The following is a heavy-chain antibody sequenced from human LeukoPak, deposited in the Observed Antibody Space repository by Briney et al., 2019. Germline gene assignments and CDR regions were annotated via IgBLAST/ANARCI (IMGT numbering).Heavy chain of an antibody. Sequence: GGSLRLSCAASGFTFSPYNMNWVRQAPGKGLEWVSAISSSSSYIYYADSVKGRFTISRDNAKNSLYLQMNSLRAEDTAVYYCARVITATIYYWGQGTVVTVSS. J-gene: IGHJ4*02. CDR3: ARVITATIYY. CDR1: GFTFSPYN. V-gene: IGHV3-21*01. CDR2: ISSSSSYI. D-gene: IGHD1-7*01.